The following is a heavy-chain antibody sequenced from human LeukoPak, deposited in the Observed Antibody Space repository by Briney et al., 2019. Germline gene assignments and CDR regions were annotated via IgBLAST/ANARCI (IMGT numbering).Heavy chain of an antibody. V-gene: IGHV5-10-1*01. D-gene: IGHD3-22*01. CDR1: GYSFTSYW. CDR3: ARSGISSGYYSPFDY. J-gene: IGHJ4*02. CDR2: IDPSDSYT. Sequence: GESLKISWKGSGYSFTSYWISWVRQMPGKGLEWMGRIDPSDSYTNYSPSFQGHVTISADKSISTAYLQWSSLKASDTAVYYCARSGISSGYYSPFDYWGQGTLVTVSS.